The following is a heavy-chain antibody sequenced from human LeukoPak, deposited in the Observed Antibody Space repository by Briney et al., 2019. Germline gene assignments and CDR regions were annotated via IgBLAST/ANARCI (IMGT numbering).Heavy chain of an antibody. V-gene: IGHV4-31*02. CDR3: ASGTVEMATIRFDY. D-gene: IGHD5-24*01. J-gene: IGHJ4*02. CDR2: IYYSGST. CDR1: GGSISSGGYY. Sequence: NPSETLSLTWTVSGGSISSGGYYWSWIRQHPGKGLEWIGYIYYSGSTYYNPSLKSRVTISVDTSKNQFSLKLSSVTAADTAVYYCASGTVEMATIRFDYWGQGTLVTVSS.